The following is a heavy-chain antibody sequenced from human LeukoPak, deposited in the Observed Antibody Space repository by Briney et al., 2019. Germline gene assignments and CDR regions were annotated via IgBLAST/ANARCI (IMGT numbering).Heavy chain of an antibody. J-gene: IGHJ4*02. CDR1: GGSFSGYY. CDR3: ARAAYSSSALDY. CDR2: INHSGGT. V-gene: IGHV4-34*01. D-gene: IGHD6-6*01. Sequence: SETLSLTCAVYGGSFSGYYWSWVRQPPGKGLEWIGEINHSGGTNYNPSLKSRVTISVDTSKNQFSLKLSSVTAADTAVYYCARAAYSSSALDYWGQGTLVTVSS.